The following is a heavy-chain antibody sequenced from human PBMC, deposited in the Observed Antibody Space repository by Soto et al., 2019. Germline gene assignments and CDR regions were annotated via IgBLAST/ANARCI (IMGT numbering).Heavy chain of an antibody. Sequence: WSLRLSCAASGFTFRSYSMNWVRQAPGKGLEWVSSISSSSSYIYYADSVKGRFTISRDNAKNSLYLQMNSLRAEDTAVYYCARVGGEGDRTWIQLWNYGMDVWGQGT. CDR2: ISSSSSYI. V-gene: IGHV3-21*01. CDR1: GFTFRSYS. J-gene: IGHJ6*02. D-gene: IGHD5-18*01. CDR3: ARVGGEGDRTWIQLWNYGMDV.